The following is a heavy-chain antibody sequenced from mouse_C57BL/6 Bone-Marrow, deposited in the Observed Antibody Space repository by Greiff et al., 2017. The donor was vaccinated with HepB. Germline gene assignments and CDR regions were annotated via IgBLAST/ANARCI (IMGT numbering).Heavy chain of an antibody. CDR2: IWRGGST. J-gene: IGHJ3*01. CDR3: AISPYYYGSSPFAY. V-gene: IGHV2-5*01. Sequence: QVQLQQSGPGLVQPSQSLSITCTVSGFSLTSYGVHWVRQSPGKGLEWLGVIWRGGSTDYNAAFMSRLSITKDNSKGQVFFKMNSLQADDTAIYYCAISPYYYGSSPFAYWGQGTPVTVSA. D-gene: IGHD1-1*01. CDR1: GFSLTSYG.